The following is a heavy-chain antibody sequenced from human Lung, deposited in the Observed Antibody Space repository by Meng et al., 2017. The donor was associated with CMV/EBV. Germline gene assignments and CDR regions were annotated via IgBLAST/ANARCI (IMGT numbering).Heavy chain of an antibody. CDR2: IYYSGTT. D-gene: IGHD3-10*01. Sequence: SETLSLXSTVSGGSMGRGTYHWAWIRQPPGKGLEWIGCIYYSGTTYYNPSLKSRVTISGDTSKNQFYLSLHSLTAADTAVYYCALTMDNWFDPWGQGAPVTVSS. V-gene: IGHV4-39*07. J-gene: IGHJ5*02. CDR3: ALTMDNWFDP. CDR1: GGSMGRGTYH.